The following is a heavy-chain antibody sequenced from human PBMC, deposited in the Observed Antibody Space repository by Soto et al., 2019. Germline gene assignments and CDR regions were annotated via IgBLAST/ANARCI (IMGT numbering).Heavy chain of an antibody. V-gene: IGHV4-61*01. CDR3: ARGYYDCWSGYQVYNWFDP. D-gene: IGHD3-3*01. CDR1: GGSVSSGSYY. J-gene: IGHJ5*02. Sequence: QVQLQESGPGLVKPSETLSLTCTVSGGSVSSGSYYWSWIRQPPGKGLEWIGYIYYSGSTNYNPSRKTRVTQSVDTSQNQSSLRLSSVTAADTAVYYCARGYYDCWSGYQVYNWFDPWGQGTLVTVSS. CDR2: IYYSGST.